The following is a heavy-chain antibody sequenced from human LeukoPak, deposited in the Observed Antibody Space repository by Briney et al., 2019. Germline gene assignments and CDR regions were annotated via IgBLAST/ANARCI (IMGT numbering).Heavy chain of an antibody. CDR3: ARDVYYYDSGGFYS. CDR2: ISDGGSNK. J-gene: IGHJ4*02. Sequence: PGRSLRLSCAASGFTFSTYAMHWVRQAPGKGLEWVALISDGGSNKYYADSVKGRFTISRDSSKNTLYLQMNSLGAEDTAVYYCARDVYYYDSGGFYSWGPGTLVTVSS. CDR1: GFTFSTYA. D-gene: IGHD3-22*01. V-gene: IGHV3-30*01.